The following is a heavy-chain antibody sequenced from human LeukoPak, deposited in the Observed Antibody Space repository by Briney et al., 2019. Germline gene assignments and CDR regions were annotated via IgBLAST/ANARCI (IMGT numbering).Heavy chain of an antibody. D-gene: IGHD3-10*01. CDR2: ISTSSRTI. J-gene: IGHJ6*03. Sequence: PGGSLRLSCAASGFTFSDYSMNWVRQAPGKGLEWVSYISTSSRTIWYADPVKGRFTISRDNAKNLLYLQMNGLRAEDTAVYYCAREWFRDMDVWGKGTTVTVSS. V-gene: IGHV3-48*01. CDR3: AREWFRDMDV. CDR1: GFTFSDYS.